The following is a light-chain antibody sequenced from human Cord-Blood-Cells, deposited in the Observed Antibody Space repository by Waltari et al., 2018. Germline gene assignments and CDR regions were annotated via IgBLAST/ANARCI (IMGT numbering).Light chain of an antibody. J-gene: IGKJ1*01. CDR1: QSVLYSSNNKNY. CDR2: WAS. CDR3: QQYYSTFWT. V-gene: IGKV4-1*01. Sequence: DIVMTQSPDSLAVSLGERATINCKSSQSVLYSSNNKNYLAWYQQKPGQPPKLLIYWASTRESGVPDRFRGSGSGTDFTLTISSLQAEDVAVYYCQQYYSTFWTFGQGTKVEIK.